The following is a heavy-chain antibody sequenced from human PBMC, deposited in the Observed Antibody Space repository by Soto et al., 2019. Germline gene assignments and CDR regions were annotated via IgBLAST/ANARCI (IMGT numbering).Heavy chain of an antibody. D-gene: IGHD3-10*01. CDR1: GYTFTSYG. CDR2: ISAYNGNT. J-gene: IGHJ6*02. V-gene: IGHV1-18*01. CDR3: ATYYYGSGSQDYYGMDV. Sequence: QVRLVQSGDEVKKPGASVKVSCKASGYTFTSYGISWVRQAPGQGLEWMGWISAYNGNTNYAQKLQGRVTMTTDTSTSTAYMELRSLRSDDTAVYYCATYYYGSGSQDYYGMDVWGQGTTVTVSS.